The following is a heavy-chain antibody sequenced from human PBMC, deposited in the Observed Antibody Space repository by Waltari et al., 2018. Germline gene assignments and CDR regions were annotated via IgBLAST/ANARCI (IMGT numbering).Heavy chain of an antibody. D-gene: IGHD3-10*01. J-gene: IGHJ5*02. CDR2: IYHSGST. CDR1: GYSISSGYY. V-gene: IGHV4-38-2*02. Sequence: QVQLQESGPGLVKPSETLSLTCAVSGYSISSGYYWGWIRQPPGKGLEGIGSIYHSGSTYYNPSLKSRVTISVDTSKNQFSLKLSSVTAADTAVYYCARDYYGSGSYYVFGDQTNWFDPWGQGTLVTVSS. CDR3: ARDYYGSGSYYVFGDQTNWFDP.